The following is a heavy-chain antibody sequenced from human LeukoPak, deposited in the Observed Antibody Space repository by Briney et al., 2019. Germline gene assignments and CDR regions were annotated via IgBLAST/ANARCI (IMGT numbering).Heavy chain of an antibody. Sequence: SETLSLTCAVSGYSISSGYYWGWIRQPPGKGLEWIGSIYHSGSTYYNPSLKSRVTISVDTSKNQFSLKLSSVTAADTAAYYCARQNRYDIYYFDYWGQGTLVTVSS. CDR2: IYHSGST. D-gene: IGHD3/OR15-3a*01. J-gene: IGHJ4*02. CDR1: GYSISSGYY. V-gene: IGHV4-38-2*01. CDR3: ARQNRYDIYYFDY.